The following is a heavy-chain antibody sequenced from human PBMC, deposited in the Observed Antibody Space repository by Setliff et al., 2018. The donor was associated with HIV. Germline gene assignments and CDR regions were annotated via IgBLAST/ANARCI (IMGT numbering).Heavy chain of an antibody. D-gene: IGHD2-8*02. Sequence: GGSLRLSCAASGFTFSSYAMTWVRQAPGKGLEWVSSISNNGGKTYYADSVKGRFTISRDNSKNTLYLQMISLGADDTAVYYCAKSLLVAGNDYWGQGTLVTVSS. J-gene: IGHJ4*02. CDR1: GFTFSSYA. CDR3: AKSLLVAGNDY. CDR2: ISNNGGKT. V-gene: IGHV3-23*01.